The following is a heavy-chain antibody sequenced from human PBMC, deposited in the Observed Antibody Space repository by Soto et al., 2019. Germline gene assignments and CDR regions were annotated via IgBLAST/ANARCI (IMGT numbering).Heavy chain of an antibody. CDR3: ARDYDYVGGDY. J-gene: IGHJ4*02. CDR2: IDPSGGST. CDR1: GYSFTSYY. V-gene: IGHV1-46*01. Sequence: QVQLVQSGAEVKKPGASVKVSCKASGYSFTSYYMHWVRQAPGQGLEWMGIIDPSGGSTSYAQKFQGRVTMTRDTSTSTIYMELSSLRSEDTAVYYWARDYDYVGGDYWGQGTLVTVSS. D-gene: IGHD3-16*01.